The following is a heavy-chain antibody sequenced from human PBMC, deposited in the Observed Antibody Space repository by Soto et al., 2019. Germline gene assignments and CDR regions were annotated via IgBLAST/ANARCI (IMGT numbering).Heavy chain of an antibody. CDR1: VGSISSGGYS. V-gene: IGHV4-30-2*01. CDR2: IYHSGST. Sequence: TSETLSITCAFSVGSISSGGYSWSWIRQPPGKGLEWIGYIYHSGSTYYNPSLKSRVTISVDRSKNQFSLKLSSVTAADTAVYYCARGVLLWFGQLFPWFDPWGQGTLVTVSS. CDR3: ARGVLLWFGQLFPWFDP. D-gene: IGHD3-10*01. J-gene: IGHJ5*02.